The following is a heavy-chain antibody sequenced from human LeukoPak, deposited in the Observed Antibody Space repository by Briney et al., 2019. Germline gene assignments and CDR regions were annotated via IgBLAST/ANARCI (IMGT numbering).Heavy chain of an antibody. Sequence: PGGSLRLSCAASGFTVSSNYMSWVRQAPGKGLEWVSVIYSGGSTYYADSVKGRFTISRDNSKNTLYLQMNSLRAEDTAVYYCARDSGYGGNSAPREYYFDYWGQGTLVTVSS. D-gene: IGHD4-23*01. CDR3: ARDSGYGGNSAPREYYFDY. J-gene: IGHJ4*02. V-gene: IGHV3-53*01. CDR2: IYSGGST. CDR1: GFTVSSNY.